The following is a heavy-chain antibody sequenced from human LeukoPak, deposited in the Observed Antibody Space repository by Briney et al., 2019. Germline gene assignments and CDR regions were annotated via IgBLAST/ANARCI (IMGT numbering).Heavy chain of an antibody. Sequence: PGRSLRLSCAASGFTFRNYGTHWVRQGPGKGLEWVSFIGDDGSNKYYGGSVKGRFTISRDNSKNIVYLQMNSLKDEDTAVYNCVKEGYSYGYAFWGQGTLVIVSS. V-gene: IGHV3-33*06. CDR3: VKEGYSYGYAF. J-gene: IGHJ4*02. D-gene: IGHD5-18*01. CDR1: GFTFRNYG. CDR2: IGDDGSNK.